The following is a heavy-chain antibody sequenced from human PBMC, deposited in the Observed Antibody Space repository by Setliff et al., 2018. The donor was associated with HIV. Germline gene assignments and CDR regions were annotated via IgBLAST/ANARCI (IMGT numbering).Heavy chain of an antibody. CDR2: IGSKANSYAT. J-gene: IGHJ4*02. D-gene: IGHD3-22*01. V-gene: IGHV3-73*01. CDR1: RFTFSDFS. Sequence: GGSLRLSCAASRFTFSDFSMNWVRQAPGKGLEWVGRIGSKANSYATAYAASVKGRFTTSREDSKNTAYLQMNSLKTEDTAVYYCAREREYYDSSGPDYWGQGTLVTVSS. CDR3: AREREYYDSSGPDY.